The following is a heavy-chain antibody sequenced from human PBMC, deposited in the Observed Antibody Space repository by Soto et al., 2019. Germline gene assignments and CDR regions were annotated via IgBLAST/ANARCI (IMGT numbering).Heavy chain of an antibody. V-gene: IGHV4-59*01. D-gene: IGHD2-2*01. Sequence: SETLSLTCSVSGVSIVDYYWNWIRKPPGKGLEWLGHIYYTGITAYNPSLNSRITISVDTSKNQISLNLGSVTAADTAVYYCASLPARHYYHGVDVWGPGTAVTVSS. J-gene: IGHJ6*02. CDR2: IYYTGIT. CDR3: ASLPARHYYHGVDV. CDR1: GVSIVDYY.